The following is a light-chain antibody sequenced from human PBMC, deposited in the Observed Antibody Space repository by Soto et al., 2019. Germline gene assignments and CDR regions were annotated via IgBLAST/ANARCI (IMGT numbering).Light chain of an antibody. V-gene: IGKV1-33*01. CDR1: QDITND. Sequence: DIQMTQSPSSLSASVGDRVTITCQASQDITNDLNWYQQKPGKAPKVLIYEASNLKTGVPSRFSGSGSVTDFTFTISSLQPEDIATYFCQRYDNVPLTFGGGTKVEIK. CDR3: QRYDNVPLT. CDR2: EAS. J-gene: IGKJ4*01.